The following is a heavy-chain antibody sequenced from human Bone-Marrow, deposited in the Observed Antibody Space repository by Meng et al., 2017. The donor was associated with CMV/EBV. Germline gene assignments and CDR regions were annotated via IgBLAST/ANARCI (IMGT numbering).Heavy chain of an antibody. V-gene: IGHV3-7*01. J-gene: IGHJ6*02. Sequence: GESLKISCAASGFTFSSYGMHWVRQAPGKGLEWVANIKQDGSEKYYVDSVKGRFTISRDNAKNSLYLQMNSLRADDTAVYYCASDGMDVWGQGTTVTVSS. CDR1: GFTFSSYG. CDR3: ASDGMDV. CDR2: IKQDGSEK.